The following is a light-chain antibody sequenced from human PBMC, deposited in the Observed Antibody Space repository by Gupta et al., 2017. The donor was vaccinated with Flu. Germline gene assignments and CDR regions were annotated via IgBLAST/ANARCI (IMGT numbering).Light chain of an antibody. J-gene: IGLJ2*01. CDR1: SRDVGSYDL. V-gene: IGLV2-23*02. CDR2: EVS. CDR3: YSYTGSSAYMI. Sequence: QSALTQPASVSGAPGQSLTISCTGTSRDVGSYDLVYWYQHHPGRVPKLMIYEVSKWPTGVSTRFSGSKYGNTASVTNSGLQAEDEADYYCYSYTGSSAYMIFGGGTKVTVL.